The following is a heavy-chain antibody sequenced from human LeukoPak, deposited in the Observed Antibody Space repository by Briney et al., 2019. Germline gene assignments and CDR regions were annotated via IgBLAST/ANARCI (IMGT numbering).Heavy chain of an antibody. V-gene: IGHV1-69*04. Sequence: GASVKVSCKASGGTFSSYAISWVRQAPGQGLEWMGRIIPILGIANYAQKFQGRVTITTDKSTSTAYMELSSLRSEDTAVYYCARSPSGAGYSSGWYKKFDYWGQGTRVTVPS. CDR3: ARSPSGAGYSSGWYKKFDY. CDR1: GGTFSSYA. CDR2: IIPILGIA. D-gene: IGHD6-19*01. J-gene: IGHJ4*02.